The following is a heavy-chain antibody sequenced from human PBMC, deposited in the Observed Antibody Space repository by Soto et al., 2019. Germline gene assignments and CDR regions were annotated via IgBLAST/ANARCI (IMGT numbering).Heavy chain of an antibody. CDR1: GGSMNSHDYY. J-gene: IGHJ3*02. Sequence: QEQLQESGPGLVKPSQTLSLTCTVSGGSMNSHDYYWSWIRQPPGKGLQWSGYIHNSGSTYYNPYLTRSLTISSDTSKNQCSLRLNSVTAADTALYYCAMVEVRGHFAIGGQGTMVPVSS. CDR3: AMVEVRGHFAI. CDR2: IHNSGST. V-gene: IGHV4-30-4*01. D-gene: IGHD3-10*01.